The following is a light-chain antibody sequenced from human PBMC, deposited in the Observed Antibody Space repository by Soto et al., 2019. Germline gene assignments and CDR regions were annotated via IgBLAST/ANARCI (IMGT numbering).Light chain of an antibody. Sequence: QSVLTQPASVSGSPGQSITISCTGTSSDVGNYNYVSWYQQHPGKAPKLMIFEVSNRPSGVSNRFSGSKYGNTASLTISGLQPEDEADYYCSSYTTISTSYVFGNGTKVTV. CDR3: SSYTTISTSYV. J-gene: IGLJ1*01. CDR2: EVS. CDR1: SSDVGNYNY. V-gene: IGLV2-14*01.